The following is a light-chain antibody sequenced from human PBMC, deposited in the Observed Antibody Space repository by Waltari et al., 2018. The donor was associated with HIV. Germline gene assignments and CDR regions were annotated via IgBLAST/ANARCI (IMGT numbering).Light chain of an antibody. CDR1: QSVSRSY. CDR2: GTS. V-gene: IGKV3-20*01. CDR3: QQYGRSPGT. Sequence: IVLTQSPGPLSLSPGERATLSCRASQSVSRSYLAWYQQKPGQAPRLLMYGTSSRATGIPERFSGSGSGTDFTLTISRLEPEDFAVYYCQQYGRSPGTFGQGTKVEI. J-gene: IGKJ1*01.